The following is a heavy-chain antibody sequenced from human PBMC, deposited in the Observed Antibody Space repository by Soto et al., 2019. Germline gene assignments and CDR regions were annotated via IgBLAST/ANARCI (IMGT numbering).Heavy chain of an antibody. V-gene: IGHV4-4*07. CDR2: IYTSGST. Sequence: SETLSLTCTVSGGSISSYYWSWTRQPAGKGLEWIGRIYTSGSTNYNPSLKSRVTMSVDTSKNQFSLKLSSVTAADTAVYYCAREESYHYYDSSGYLFDYWGQGTLVTVSS. J-gene: IGHJ4*02. D-gene: IGHD3-22*01. CDR3: AREESYHYYDSSGYLFDY. CDR1: GGSISSYY.